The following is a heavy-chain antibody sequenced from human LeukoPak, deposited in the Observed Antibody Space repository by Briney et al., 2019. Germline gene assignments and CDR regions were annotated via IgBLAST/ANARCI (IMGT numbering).Heavy chain of an antibody. CDR3: AGGGSSSQADY. CDR1: GGSISSYF. D-gene: IGHD6-6*01. Sequence: PSETLSLTRTLPGGSISSYFGCWIWPPARKGLESIGRIYNSGSTNYNPSRKSRVTISVDKSKNQFSLKLSSVTAADTAVYYCAGGGSSSQADYWGQGTLVTVSS. V-gene: IGHV4-4*07. CDR2: IYNSGST. J-gene: IGHJ4*02.